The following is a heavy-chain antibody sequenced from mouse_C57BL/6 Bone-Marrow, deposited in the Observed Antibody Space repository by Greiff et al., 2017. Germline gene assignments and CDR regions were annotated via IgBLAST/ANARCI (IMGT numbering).Heavy chain of an antibody. CDR3: ARSNWDVDFDY. V-gene: IGHV1-63*01. Sequence: QVQLQQSGAELVRPGTSVKMSCKASGYTFTNYWIGWAKQRPGHGLEWIGDIYPGGGYTNYDEKFKGKATLTADKSSSTAYMQFSSLTSEDSAIYYGARSNWDVDFDYWGQGTTLTVSS. D-gene: IGHD4-1*02. CDR2: IYPGGGYT. CDR1: GYTFTNYW. J-gene: IGHJ2*01.